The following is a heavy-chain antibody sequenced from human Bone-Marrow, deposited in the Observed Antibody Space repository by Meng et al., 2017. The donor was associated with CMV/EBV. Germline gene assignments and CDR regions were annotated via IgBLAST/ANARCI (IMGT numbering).Heavy chain of an antibody. V-gene: IGHV3-7*03. CDR3: ARASFLRGMDV. D-gene: IGHD3-3*02. J-gene: IGHJ6*02. Sequence: GESLKISCAASGFTFSRYWMSWVRQAPGKGLEWMANIKQDGSEKYYVDSVKGRFTISRDNAKNSLYLQMNSLRAEDTAVYYCARASFLRGMDVWGQGTTVTVSS. CDR2: IKQDGSEK. CDR1: GFTFSRYW.